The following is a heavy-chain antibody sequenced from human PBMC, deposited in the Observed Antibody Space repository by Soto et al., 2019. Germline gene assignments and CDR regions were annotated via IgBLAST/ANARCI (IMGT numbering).Heavy chain of an antibody. CDR1: GGSLSGYY. J-gene: IGHJ5*02. CDR2: IKHRGST. CDR3: AKGTMGSGWYVGTWLAP. Sequence: QVQLQQWGAGLLKPSETLSLTCAVYGGSLSGYYWSWIRQPPGKGLEWIGDIKHRGSTNYNPSLKRLVTMSVDTSESQVSPTLCFVAAADTAVYYCAKGTMGSGWYVGTWLAPWGQGTVVTVSS. V-gene: IGHV4-34*01. D-gene: IGHD6-13*01.